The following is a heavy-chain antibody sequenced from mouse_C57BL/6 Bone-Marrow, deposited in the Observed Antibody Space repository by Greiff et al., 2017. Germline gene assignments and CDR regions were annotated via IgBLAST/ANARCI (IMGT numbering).Heavy chain of an antibody. J-gene: IGHJ3*01. CDR2: IDPSDSYT. V-gene: IGHV1-59*01. CDR1: GYTFTSYW. D-gene: IGHD3-3*01. CDR3: ARGARGFAC. Sequence: QVQLQQPGAELVRPGTSVKLSCKASGYTFTSYWMHWVKQRPGQGLEWIGVIDPSDSYTNYNQKFKGKATLTVDTSSSTAYMQLSSLTSEDSAVYYCARGARGFACWGQGTLVTVSA.